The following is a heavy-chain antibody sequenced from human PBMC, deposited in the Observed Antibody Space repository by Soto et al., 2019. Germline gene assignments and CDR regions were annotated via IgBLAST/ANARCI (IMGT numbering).Heavy chain of an antibody. Sequence: SVKVSCKASGGTFSSYTISWVRQAPGQGLEWMGRIIPILGIANYAQKFQGRVTITADKSTSTAYMELSSLRSEDTAVYYCATPVDYYYYMDVWGKGTTVTVSS. CDR2: IIPILGIA. V-gene: IGHV1-69*02. J-gene: IGHJ6*03. CDR3: ATPVDYYYYMDV. CDR1: GGTFSSYT.